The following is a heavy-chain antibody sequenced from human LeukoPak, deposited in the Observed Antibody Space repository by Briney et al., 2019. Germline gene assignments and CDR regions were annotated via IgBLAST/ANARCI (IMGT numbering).Heavy chain of an antibody. Sequence: GASVKVSCKASGYTFTSYGISWVRQAPGQGLEWMGWISAYNGNTNYAQKLQGRVTMTRDTSISTAYMELSRLRSDDTAVYYCALITIFGVVMGLPFDYWGQGTLVTVSS. CDR3: ALITIFGVVMGLPFDY. V-gene: IGHV1-18*01. CDR1: GYTFTSYG. J-gene: IGHJ4*02. CDR2: ISAYNGNT. D-gene: IGHD3-3*01.